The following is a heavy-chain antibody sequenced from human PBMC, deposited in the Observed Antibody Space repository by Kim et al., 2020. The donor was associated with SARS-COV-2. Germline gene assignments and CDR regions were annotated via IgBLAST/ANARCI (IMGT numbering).Heavy chain of an antibody. CDR2: IKQDGSEK. CDR3: ARGLSGYDFGVSY. Sequence: GGSLRLSCAASGFTFSSYWMSWVRQAPGKGLEWVANIKQDGSEKYYVDSVKGRFTISRDNAKNSLYLQMNSLRAEDTAVYYCARGLSGYDFGVSYWGQGTLVTVSS. CDR1: GFTFSSYW. J-gene: IGHJ4*02. D-gene: IGHD5-12*01. V-gene: IGHV3-7*04.